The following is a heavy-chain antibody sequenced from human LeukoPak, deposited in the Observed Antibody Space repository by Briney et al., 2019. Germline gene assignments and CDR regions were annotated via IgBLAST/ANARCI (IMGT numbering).Heavy chain of an antibody. CDR2: ISYDGSIK. V-gene: IGHV3-30*04. J-gene: IGHJ4*02. CDR1: GFSFSSYA. D-gene: IGHD6-6*01. Sequence: GGSLRLSCAASGFSFSSYAIHWVRQAPGKGLEWVAVISYDGSIKYYADSVKGRFTISRDNSKNTLYLQMNSLRAEDTAVYYCARGGRDSSSPVDYWGQGTLVTVSS. CDR3: ARGGRDSSSPVDY.